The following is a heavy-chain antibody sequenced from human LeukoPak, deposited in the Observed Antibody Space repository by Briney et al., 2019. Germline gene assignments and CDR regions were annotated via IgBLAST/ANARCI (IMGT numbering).Heavy chain of an antibody. Sequence: SETLSLTCTVSGGSISSYYWSWIRQPPGKGLEWIGYIYYSGSTNYNPSLKSRVTISVDTSKNQSSLKLSSVTAADTAVYYCARGGASSGYFNWFDPWGQGTLVTVSS. CDR2: IYYSGST. V-gene: IGHV4-59*01. J-gene: IGHJ5*02. D-gene: IGHD5-12*01. CDR1: GGSISSYY. CDR3: ARGGASSGYFNWFDP.